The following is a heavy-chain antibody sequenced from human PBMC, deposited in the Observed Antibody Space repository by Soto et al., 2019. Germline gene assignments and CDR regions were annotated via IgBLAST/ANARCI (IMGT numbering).Heavy chain of an antibody. CDR2: IYWDDDK. D-gene: IGHD2-2*01. V-gene: IGHV2-5*02. J-gene: IGHJ4*02. CDR1: GFSLSTSGVG. Sequence: QITLKESGPPLVKPTQTLTLTCTFSGFSLSTSGVGVGWIRQPQGKALEWLAVIYWDDDKRYRPALKTRVTITKDTSKQQVVLTMTNMGPVDTATYFCAHSNCSSGRCHAFGLAYWGQGTLVTVSS. CDR3: AHSNCSSGRCHAFGLAY.